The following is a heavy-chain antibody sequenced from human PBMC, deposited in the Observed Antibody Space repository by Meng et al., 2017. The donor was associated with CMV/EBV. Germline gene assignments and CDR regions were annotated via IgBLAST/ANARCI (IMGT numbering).Heavy chain of an antibody. Sequence: GGSLRLSCAASGFTFSSYEMNWVRQAPGKGLEWVSYISSSGSTIYYADSVKGRFTISRDNAKHSLYLQMNSPGAEDTAVYYCARGSNYRYFDYWGQGTLVTVSS. J-gene: IGHJ4*02. D-gene: IGHD4-11*01. CDR3: ARGSNYRYFDY. CDR1: GFTFSSYE. CDR2: ISSSGSTI. V-gene: IGHV3-48*03.